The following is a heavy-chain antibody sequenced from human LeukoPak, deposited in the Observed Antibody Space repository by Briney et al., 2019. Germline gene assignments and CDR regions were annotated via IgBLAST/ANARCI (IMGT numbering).Heavy chain of an antibody. V-gene: IGHV3-23*01. CDR3: AKDRWFGELSDYYMDV. CDR1: GFTFSSYA. J-gene: IGHJ6*03. CDR2: ISGSGGST. Sequence: GGSLRLSCAASGFTFSSYAMSWVRQAPGKGLEWVSAISGSGGSTYYADSVKGRFTISRDNSKNTLYLQMNSLRAEDTAVYYCAKDRWFGELSDYYMDVWGKGTTVTVSS. D-gene: IGHD3-10*01.